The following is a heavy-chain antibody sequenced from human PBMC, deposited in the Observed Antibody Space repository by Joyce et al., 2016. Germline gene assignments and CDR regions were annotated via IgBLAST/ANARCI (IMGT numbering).Heavy chain of an antibody. J-gene: IGHJ4*02. CDR2: INAGKGNT. CDR3: ARGSSALTYFDF. Sequence: QVQLVQSGAEVKKPGASVKVSCKASGDTFTGHTIHWVRQAPGQSLEWMGWINAGKGNTRFSQKFQGRVTGSRDTSANTAYMEVSSLRSEDTAVYYCARGSSALTYFDFWGQGTLVTVSS. CDR1: GDTFTGHT. D-gene: IGHD3-10*01. V-gene: IGHV1-3*01.